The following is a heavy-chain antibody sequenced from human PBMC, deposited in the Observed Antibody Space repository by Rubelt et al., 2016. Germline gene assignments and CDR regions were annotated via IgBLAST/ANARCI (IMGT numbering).Heavy chain of an antibody. CDR2: LNHSGST. CDR3: ARGKEGLGVTMMDY. V-gene: IGHV4-34*01. D-gene: IGHD3-22*01. J-gene: IGHJ4*02. CDR1: GGSFSGYY. Sequence: QVQLQQWGAGLLKPSETLSLTCAVYGGSFSGYYWSWIRQPPGKGLEWIGELNHSGSTNYNPSLKSRVTLPVETSKNQFSLKLSSVTAADTAVYYCARGKEGLGVTMMDYWGQGTLVTVSS.